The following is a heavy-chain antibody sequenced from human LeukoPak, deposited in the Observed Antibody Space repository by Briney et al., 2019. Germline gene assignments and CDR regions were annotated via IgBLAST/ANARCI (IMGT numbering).Heavy chain of an antibody. J-gene: IGHJ4*02. CDR1: GFTFSSYH. CDR2: ISGSSSYI. CDR3: ASPAGFRDY. V-gene: IGHV3-21*01. D-gene: IGHD1-1*01. Sequence: PGGSLRLSCAGSGFTFSSYHIQWIRQAPGKGLEWVSSISGSSSYIFYADSVKGRFTISRDNAKNSLYLQMNSLRAEDTAVYYCASPAGFRDYWGQGTLVTVSS.